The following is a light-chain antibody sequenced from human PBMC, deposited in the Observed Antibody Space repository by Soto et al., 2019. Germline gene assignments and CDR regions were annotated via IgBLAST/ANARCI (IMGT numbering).Light chain of an antibody. CDR2: DAS. V-gene: IGKV1-13*02. Sequence: AVQCAQPPSCRSASVGDRVTITCRASQGISSALAWYQQKPGKAPKLLIYDASSLESGVPSRFSGSGSGTDFTLAISSLQPEDSATYSRRVDVNLLWTFAEGTKVDIK. CDR1: QGISSA. CDR3: RVDVNLLWT. J-gene: IGKJ1*01.